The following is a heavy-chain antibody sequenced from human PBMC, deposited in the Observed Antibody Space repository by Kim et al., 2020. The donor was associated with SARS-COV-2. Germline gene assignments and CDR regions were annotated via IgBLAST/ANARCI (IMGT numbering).Heavy chain of an antibody. CDR1: GFTFSSYA. D-gene: IGHD3-9*01. CDR2: ISYDGSNK. V-gene: IGHV3-30*04. CDR3: ASDILTGYFSDSGSSHFDY. Sequence: GGSLRLSCAASGFTFSSYAMHWVRQAPGKGLEWVAVISYDGSNKYYADSVKGRFTISRDNSKNTLYLQMNSLRAEDTAVYYCASDILTGYFSDSGSSHFDYWGQGTLVTVSS. J-gene: IGHJ4*02.